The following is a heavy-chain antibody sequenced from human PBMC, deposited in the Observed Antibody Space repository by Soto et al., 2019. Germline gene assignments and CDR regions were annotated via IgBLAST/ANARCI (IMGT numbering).Heavy chain of an antibody. V-gene: IGHV4-59*01. J-gene: IGHJ5*02. Sequence: QVQLQESGPGLVKSSETLSLTCTVSGDSMSTYYWNWIRQPPGKGLEWIGYVHSSGSTNYNPSLKSRVTISLDTSKNQLSLQLISVTAADTAVYYCARGGGWLPDLWGQGTLVTVST. CDR3: ARGGGWLPDL. CDR2: VHSSGST. D-gene: IGHD3-22*01. CDR1: GDSMSTYY.